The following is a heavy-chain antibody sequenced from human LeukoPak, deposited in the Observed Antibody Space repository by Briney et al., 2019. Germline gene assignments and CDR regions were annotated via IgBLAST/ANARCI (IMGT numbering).Heavy chain of an antibody. D-gene: IGHD3-22*01. Sequence: PSETLSLTCTVSGGSISSGDYYWSWIRQPPGKGLEWVGDIYYSGSTYYNPSLKSRVTISVDTSKNQFSLKLSSVTAADTAVYYCARDSQYYDSSGYPNAFDVWGQGTMVTVSS. CDR1: GGSISSGDYY. V-gene: IGHV4-30-4*02. J-gene: IGHJ3*01. CDR3: ARDSQYYDSSGYPNAFDV. CDR2: IYYSGST.